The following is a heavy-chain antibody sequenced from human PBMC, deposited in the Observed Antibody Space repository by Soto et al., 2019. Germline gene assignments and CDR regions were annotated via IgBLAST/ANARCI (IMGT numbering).Heavy chain of an antibody. CDR3: ARGGIAARPVYYYGMDV. CDR2: IYTSGST. V-gene: IGHV4-4*07. J-gene: IGHJ6*02. D-gene: IGHD6-6*01. Sequence: SETLSLTCTVSGGSISSYYWSWIRQPAGKGLEWIWRIYTSGSTNYNPSLKSRVTMSVDTSKNQSSLKLSSVTAADTAVYYCARGGIAARPVYYYGMDVWGQGTTVTVSS. CDR1: GGSISSYY.